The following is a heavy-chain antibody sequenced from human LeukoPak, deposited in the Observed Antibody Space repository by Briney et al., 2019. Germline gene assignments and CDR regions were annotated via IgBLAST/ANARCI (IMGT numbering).Heavy chain of an antibody. Sequence: SETLSLTCTVSGGFISSGSYYWSWIRQPAGKGLEWIGRIYTSGSTNYNPSLKSRVTISVDTSKNQFSLKLSSVTAADTAVYYCARDTSTMVVTPVGYYYYYYMDVWGKGTTVTVSS. CDR3: ARDTSTMVVTPVGYYYYYYMDV. V-gene: IGHV4-61*02. CDR2: IYTSGST. J-gene: IGHJ6*03. CDR1: GGFISSGSYY. D-gene: IGHD4-23*01.